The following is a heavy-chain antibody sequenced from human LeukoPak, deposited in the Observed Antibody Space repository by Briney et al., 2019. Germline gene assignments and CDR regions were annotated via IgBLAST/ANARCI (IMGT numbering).Heavy chain of an antibody. D-gene: IGHD2-2*01. J-gene: IGHJ4*02. Sequence: GGCLRLSCAASGFAFSTYTMNWVRQPPGKGLEWVSSITSSGSDMYYVDSVKGRFTISRDNTKNSLFLQMNSLRAEDTAVYYCARGGGCHRTNCYWADYWGEGTLVTVSS. V-gene: IGHV3-21*01. CDR1: GFAFSTYT. CDR2: ITSSGSDM. CDR3: ARGGGCHRTNCYWADY.